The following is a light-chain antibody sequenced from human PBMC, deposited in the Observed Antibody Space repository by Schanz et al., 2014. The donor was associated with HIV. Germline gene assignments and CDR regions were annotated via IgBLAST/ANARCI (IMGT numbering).Light chain of an antibody. CDR2: KAS. Sequence: DIQMTQSPSTLSASVGDRVTITCRASQSISDYLAWYQQKPGKAPNLLIYKASDLESGVPSRFSGSGSGTDFTLTISSLQPDDFATYYCQQYDSYSTFGQGTKLEIK. CDR3: QQYDSYST. V-gene: IGKV1-5*03. J-gene: IGKJ2*01. CDR1: QSISDY.